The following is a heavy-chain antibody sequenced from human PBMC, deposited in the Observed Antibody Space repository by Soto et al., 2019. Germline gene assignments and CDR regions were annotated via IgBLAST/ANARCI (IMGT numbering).Heavy chain of an antibody. D-gene: IGHD3-10*01. CDR2: IWHDGMNK. J-gene: IGHJ4*02. Sequence: QVQLVESGGGVVQPERSLTLSCAASGFTFSSYGMHWVRQAPGKGLEWVAVIWHDGMNKYYADSVRGRFTISRDNSKTTLYLQMNSLRAEDTAVYYCARDRGSDDPIDYWGQGTLVTVSS. CDR1: GFTFSSYG. V-gene: IGHV3-33*01. CDR3: ARDRGSDDPIDY.